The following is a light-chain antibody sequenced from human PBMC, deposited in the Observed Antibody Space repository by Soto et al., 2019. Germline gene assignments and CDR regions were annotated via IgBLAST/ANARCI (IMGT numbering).Light chain of an antibody. CDR3: QQYNNWQLT. CDR1: QSVNNN. V-gene: IGKV3-15*01. Sequence: EIVMTQSPATLSVSPGERATLSCRASQSVNNNLAWYQQKPGQAPRLLIYGASARATGIPARFSGSGSGTEFTLTISSLQSEDFAVYDCQQYNNWQLTFGGGTKVEIK. J-gene: IGKJ4*01. CDR2: GAS.